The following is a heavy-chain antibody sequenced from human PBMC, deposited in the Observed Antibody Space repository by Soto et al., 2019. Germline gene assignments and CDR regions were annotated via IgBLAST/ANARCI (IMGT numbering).Heavy chain of an antibody. D-gene: IGHD2-21*01. CDR2: ISYDGSNK. Sequence: GGSLRLSCAASGFTFSSYGMHWVRQAPGKGLEWVAVISYDGSNKYYADSVKGRFTISRDNSKNTLYLQMNSLRAEDTAVYYCAKTVADPYYYMDVWGKGTTVTVSS. V-gene: IGHV3-30*18. CDR1: GFTFSSYG. J-gene: IGHJ6*03. CDR3: AKTVADPYYYMDV.